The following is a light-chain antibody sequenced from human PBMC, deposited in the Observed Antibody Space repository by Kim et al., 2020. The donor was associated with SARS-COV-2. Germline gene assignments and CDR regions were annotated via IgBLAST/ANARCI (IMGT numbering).Light chain of an antibody. J-gene: IGLJ2*01. CDR3: QSYDSSLSGSVV. V-gene: IGLV1-40*01. CDR1: SSNIGAGYD. CDR2: GNS. Sequence: VTISSTGSSSNIGAGYDVHWYQQLPGTAPKLLIYGNSNRPSGVPDRFSGSESGTSASLAITGLQAEDEADYYCQSYDSSLSGSVVFGGGTKLTVL.